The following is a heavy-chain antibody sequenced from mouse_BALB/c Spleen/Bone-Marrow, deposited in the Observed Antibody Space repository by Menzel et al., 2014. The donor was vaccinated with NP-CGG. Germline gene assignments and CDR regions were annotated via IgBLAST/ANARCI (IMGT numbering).Heavy chain of an antibody. CDR1: GYTFTIYY. Sequence: QVQLQQSGAELVKPGASVKLSCKASGYTFTIYYMFWVKQRPGQGLEWIGEINPSNGGTNFNEKFKSKATLTVDRSSSTAYIHLSILTSEDSAVYYSTRNGPDSPVFPAWFACWRQGPLVTVS. D-gene: IGHD3-2*01. CDR2: INPSNGGT. J-gene: IGHJ3*01. CDR3: TRNGPDSPVFPAWFAC. V-gene: IGHV1S81*02.